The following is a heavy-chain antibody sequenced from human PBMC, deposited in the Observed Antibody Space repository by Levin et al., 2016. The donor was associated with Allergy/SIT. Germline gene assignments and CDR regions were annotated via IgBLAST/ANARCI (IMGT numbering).Heavy chain of an antibody. D-gene: IGHD6-13*01. CDR3: ACGEQQLIDDY. J-gene: IGHJ4*02. V-gene: IGHV1-46*03. Sequence: WVRQASGQGLEWMGIINPSGGSTSYAQKFQGRVTMTRDTSTSTVYMELSSLRSEDTAVYYCACGEQQLIDDYWGQGTLVTVSS. CDR2: INPSGGST.